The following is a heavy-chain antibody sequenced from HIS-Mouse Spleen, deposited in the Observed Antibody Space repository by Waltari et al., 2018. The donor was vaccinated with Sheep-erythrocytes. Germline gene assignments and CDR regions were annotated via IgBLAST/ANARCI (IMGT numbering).Heavy chain of an antibody. D-gene: IGHD3-10*01. CDR1: GVTFSSYS. J-gene: IGHJ4*02. CDR3: ARDRSNYFDY. CDR2: ISSSSSYI. V-gene: IGHV3-21*01. Sequence: EVQLVESGGGLVKPGGSLRLSCAASGVTFSSYSMNWVRQAPGKGLEWVSSISSSSSYIYYADSVKGRFTISRDNAKNSLYLQMNSLRAEDTAVYYCARDRSNYFDYWGQGTLVTVSS.